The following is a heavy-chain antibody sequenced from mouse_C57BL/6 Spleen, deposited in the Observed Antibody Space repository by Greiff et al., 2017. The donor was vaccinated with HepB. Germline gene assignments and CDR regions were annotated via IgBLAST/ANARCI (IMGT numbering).Heavy chain of an antibody. J-gene: IGHJ4*01. CDR3: ASYGNTDYYAMDY. D-gene: IGHD2-1*01. Sequence: EVKVVESGGGLVKPGGSLKLSCAASGFTFSDYGMHWVRQAPEKGLEWVAYISSGSSTIYYADTVKGRFTISRDNAKNTLFLQMTSLRSEDTAMYYCASYGNTDYYAMDYWGQGTSVTVSS. CDR1: GFTFSDYG. CDR2: ISSGSSTI. V-gene: IGHV5-17*01.